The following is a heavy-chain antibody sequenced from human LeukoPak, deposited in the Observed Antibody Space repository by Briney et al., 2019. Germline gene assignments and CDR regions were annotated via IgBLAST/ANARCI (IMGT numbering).Heavy chain of an antibody. Sequence: PGGSLRLSCAASGFTFSDYPMHWVRQAPGKGLEYVSGITSNGGRTYYANSVTGRFTISRDNSNNTLYLQMGGLRVEGMAVYFCARDLPGDYWGQGTLVTVSS. J-gene: IGHJ4*02. CDR1: GFTFSDYP. CDR3: ARDLPGDY. V-gene: IGHV3-64*01. CDR2: ITSNGGRT.